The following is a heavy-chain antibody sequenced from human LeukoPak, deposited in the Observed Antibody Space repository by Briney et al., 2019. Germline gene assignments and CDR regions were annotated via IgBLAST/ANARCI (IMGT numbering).Heavy chain of an antibody. V-gene: IGHV3-74*01. Sequence: GGSLRLSCVASGFTFSSYWMHWVRQAPGKGLVWVSRINSDGSSRSYADSVKGRFTISRDNAKNTLYLQMNSLRAEDTAVYYCARDLGGDRTFDYWGQGTLVTVSS. CDR2: INSDGSSR. CDR3: ARDLGGDRTFDY. J-gene: IGHJ4*02. D-gene: IGHD2-21*02. CDR1: GFTFSSYW.